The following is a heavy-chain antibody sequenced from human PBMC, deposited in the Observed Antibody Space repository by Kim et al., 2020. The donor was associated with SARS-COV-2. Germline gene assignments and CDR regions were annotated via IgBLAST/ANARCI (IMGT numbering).Heavy chain of an antibody. D-gene: IGHD3-22*01. CDR3: ARGGGYYNPFDY. J-gene: IGHJ4*02. CDR1: GFTFRSYA. V-gene: IGHV3-30*04. CDR2: ISYDGSNK. Sequence: GGSLRLSCAASGFTFRSYAMHWVRQAPGKGLEWVAVISYDGSNKYYADSVKGRFTISRDNSKNTLYLQMNSLRAEDTAVYYCARGGGYYNPFDYWGQGTLVTASS.